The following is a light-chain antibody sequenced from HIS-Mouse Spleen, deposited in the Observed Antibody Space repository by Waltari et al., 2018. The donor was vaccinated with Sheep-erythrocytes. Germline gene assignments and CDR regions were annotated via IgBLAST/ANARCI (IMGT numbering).Light chain of an antibody. CDR2: QDS. CDR1: KLGDKY. Sequence: SYELTQPPSVSVSPGQTASITCSGDKLGDKYACWYQQKPGQSPVLVIYQDSKRHSGIPERFSGSNSGNTATRTISGTQAMDEADYYCQAWDSSTVVFGGGTKLTVL. CDR3: QAWDSSTVV. V-gene: IGLV3-1*01. J-gene: IGLJ2*01.